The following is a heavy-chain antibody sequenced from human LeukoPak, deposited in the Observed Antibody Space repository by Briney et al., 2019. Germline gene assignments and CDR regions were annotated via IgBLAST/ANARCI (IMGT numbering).Heavy chain of an antibody. V-gene: IGHV3-21*01. CDR2: ISGSTNYI. CDR3: ARELGYGPRSHPDY. CDR1: GFTFSSYS. Sequence: GGSLRLSCAASGFTFSSYSMNWVRQAPGKGLEWVSSISGSTNYIYYADSLKGRFTLSRDNARNSLYLQMNSLRAEDTAVYYCARELGYGPRSHPDYWRQGTLVTVS. D-gene: IGHD5-12*01. J-gene: IGHJ4*02.